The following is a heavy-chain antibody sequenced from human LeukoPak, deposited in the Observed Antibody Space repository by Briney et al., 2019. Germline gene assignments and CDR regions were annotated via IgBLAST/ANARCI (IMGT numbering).Heavy chain of an antibody. D-gene: IGHD5-24*01. J-gene: IGHJ6*03. CDR1: GGSISSGSYY. CDR3: ARVPQCYYYYYMDV. V-gene: IGHV4-61*02. Sequence: PSETLSLTCTVSGGSISSGSYYWSWIRQPAGKGLEWIGRIYTSGSTNYNPSLESRATISVDTSKTQLSLKLSSVTAAHTAVYYCARVPQCYYYYYMDVWGKGTTVTVSS. CDR2: IYTSGST.